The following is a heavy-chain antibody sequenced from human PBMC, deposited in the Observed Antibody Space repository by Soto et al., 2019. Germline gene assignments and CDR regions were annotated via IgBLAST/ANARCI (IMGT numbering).Heavy chain of an antibody. V-gene: IGHV3-23*01. CDR1: GFTFSSYA. CDR3: AKEGVLLWFGELTPDY. CDR2: ISGSGGST. J-gene: IGHJ4*02. Sequence: GGSLRLSCAASGFTFSSYAMSWVRQAPGKGLEWVSAISGSGGSTYYADSVKGRFTISRDNSKNTLYLQMNSLRAEDTAVYYCAKEGVLLWFGELTPDYWGQGTLVTVSS. D-gene: IGHD3-10*01.